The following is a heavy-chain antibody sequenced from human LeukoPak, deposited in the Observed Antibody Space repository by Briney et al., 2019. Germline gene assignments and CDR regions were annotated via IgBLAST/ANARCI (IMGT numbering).Heavy chain of an antibody. Sequence: SETLSLTCTVSGGSISSYYWSWIRQPPGKGLEWIGYIYYSGSTNYNPSLNSRVTISLDTSKNQFSLKLTSVTAADTAVYYCARRAYGSGSYPFDPWGQGTLVTVSS. CDR3: ARRAYGSGSYPFDP. CDR2: IYYSGST. V-gene: IGHV4-59*08. J-gene: IGHJ5*02. CDR1: GGSISSYY. D-gene: IGHD3-10*01.